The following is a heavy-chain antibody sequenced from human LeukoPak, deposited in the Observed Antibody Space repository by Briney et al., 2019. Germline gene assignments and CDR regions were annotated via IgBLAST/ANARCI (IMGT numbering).Heavy chain of an antibody. V-gene: IGHV3-21*01. CDR1: GFTFSSYS. Sequence: GGSLRLSCPASGFTFSSYSKNWVRQAPGEGLEWISSISSSSSYIYYADSVKGRFTISRDNAKNSLYLQMNSLRAEDTAVYYCAREPGLRLVELSPLAYWGQRTLVTVSS. J-gene: IGHJ4*02. CDR3: AREPGLRLVELSPLAY. D-gene: IGHD3-16*02. CDR2: ISSSSSYI.